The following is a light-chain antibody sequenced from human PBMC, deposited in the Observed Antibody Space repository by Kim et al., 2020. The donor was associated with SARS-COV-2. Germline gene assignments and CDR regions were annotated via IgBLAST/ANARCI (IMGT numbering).Light chain of an antibody. Sequence: SYELTQPPSVSVAPGKTARITCGGNNIGSKSVHWYQQKPGQAPVLVIYYDSDRPSGIPERFSGSNSGNTATLTISRVEAGDEADYYCPVWDSSSDLNVV. CDR1: NIGSKS. CDR2: YDS. CDR3: PVWDSSSDLNVV. V-gene: IGLV3-21*04. J-gene: IGLJ2*01.